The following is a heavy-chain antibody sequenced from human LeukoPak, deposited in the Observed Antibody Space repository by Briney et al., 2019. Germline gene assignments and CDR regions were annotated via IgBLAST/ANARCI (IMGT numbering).Heavy chain of an antibody. CDR1: GFTVSSNY. CDR3: ARWVKWLRTHAFDI. D-gene: IGHD5-12*01. Sequence: GGSLRLSCAASGFTVSSNYMSWVRQAPGKGLEWVSVIYSGGSTYYADSVKGRFTISRDNSKNTLYLQMNSLRAEDTAVYYCARWVKWLRTHAFDIWGQGTMVTVSS. V-gene: IGHV3-66*01. J-gene: IGHJ3*02. CDR2: IYSGGST.